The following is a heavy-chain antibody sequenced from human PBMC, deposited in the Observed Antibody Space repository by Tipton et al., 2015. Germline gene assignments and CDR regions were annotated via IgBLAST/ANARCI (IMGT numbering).Heavy chain of an antibody. Sequence: LRLSCAVSAYSISSDYYWGWIRQPPGKGLEWIGSISHSSNTYYNPSLKSRVTMSRDTSKNQFSLKLTSVTAADTAVYYCACQDYDSLTRDYQTVDYWGQGTLVTVSS. V-gene: IGHV4-38-2*01. D-gene: IGHD3-9*01. CDR3: ACQDYDSLTRDYQTVDY. CDR1: AYSISSDYY. J-gene: IGHJ4*02. CDR2: ISHSSNT.